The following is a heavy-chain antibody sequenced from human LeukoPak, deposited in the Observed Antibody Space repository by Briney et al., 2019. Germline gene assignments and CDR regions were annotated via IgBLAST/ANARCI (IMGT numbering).Heavy chain of an antibody. CDR3: ARDQMYYDILTGYRGGWFDP. Sequence: PSETLSLTCTVSGGSISSYYWSWIRQPPGKGLEWNGYIYYSGSTNYNPSLKSRVTISVDTSKNQFSLKLSSVTAADTAVYYCARDQMYYDILTGYRGGWFDPWGQGTLVTVSS. V-gene: IGHV4-59*01. CDR1: GGSISSYY. CDR2: IYYSGST. D-gene: IGHD3-9*01. J-gene: IGHJ5*02.